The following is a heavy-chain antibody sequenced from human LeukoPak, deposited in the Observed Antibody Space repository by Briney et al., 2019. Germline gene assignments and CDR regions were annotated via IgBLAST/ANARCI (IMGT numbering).Heavy chain of an antibody. D-gene: IGHD3-10*01. Sequence: PSETLSLTCTVSGGSISSSGNYYWGWIRQPPGKGLEWIGNLYYTGNTYYNPSLKSRVTVSVDTSKNQFSLRLSSVTAADTAVYYCAKSLVRGVIMRDWGQGTLVTVSS. CDR3: AKSLVRGVIMRD. V-gene: IGHV4-39*07. J-gene: IGHJ4*02. CDR1: GGSISSSGNYY. CDR2: LYYTGNT.